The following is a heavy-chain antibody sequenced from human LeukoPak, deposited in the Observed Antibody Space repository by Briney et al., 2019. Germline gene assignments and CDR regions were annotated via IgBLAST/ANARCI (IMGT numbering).Heavy chain of an antibody. J-gene: IGHJ4*02. CDR1: GFTFSSYA. CDR3: AKDRGDGYKKYYFDY. CDR2: ISDSGGST. D-gene: IGHD5-24*01. Sequence: GGSLRLSCAASGFTFSSYAMSWVRQAPGKGLEWVSAISDSGGSTYYADSVKGRFTISRDNSKNTLYLQMNSLRAEDTAVYYCAKDRGDGYKKYYFDYWGQGTLVTVSS. V-gene: IGHV3-23*01.